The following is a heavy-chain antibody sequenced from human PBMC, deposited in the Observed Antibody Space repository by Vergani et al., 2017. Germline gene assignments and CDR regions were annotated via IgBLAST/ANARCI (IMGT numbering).Heavy chain of an antibody. V-gene: IGHV3-33*01. Sequence: QVQLVESGGGVVQPGRSLRLSCAASGFTFSSYGMHWVRQAPGKGLEWVAVIWYDGSNKYYADSVKGRFTISRDNSKNTLYLQMNSLRAEDTAVYYCASYYDSSGPHASLSSTWYFDLWGRGTLVTVSS. CDR3: ASYYDSSGPHASLSSTWYFDL. CDR2: IWYDGSNK. J-gene: IGHJ2*01. D-gene: IGHD3-22*01. CDR1: GFTFSSYG.